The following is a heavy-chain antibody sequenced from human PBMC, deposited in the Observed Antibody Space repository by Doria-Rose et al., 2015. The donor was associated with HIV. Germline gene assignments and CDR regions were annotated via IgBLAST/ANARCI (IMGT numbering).Heavy chain of an antibody. CDR1: GGSISHYY. V-gene: IGHV4-59*01. D-gene: IGHD1-26*01. Sequence: QVQLVESGPGLVKPSETLSLTCSVSGGSISHYYWSWIRQPPGKVLEYIGDIFDTGSTNYGPSLKSRVSISIDTSKNKFSLRLSSVTAADTAVYYCARVLSGTYDYWGQGTLVTVSS. J-gene: IGHJ4*02. CDR2: IFDTGST. CDR3: ARVLSGTYDY.